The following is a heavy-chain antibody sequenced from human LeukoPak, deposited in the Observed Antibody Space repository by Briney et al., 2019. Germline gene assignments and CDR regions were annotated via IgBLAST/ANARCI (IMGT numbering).Heavy chain of an antibody. CDR3: ARETYFYDSSGYPHNYFDY. CDR2: LTSHAGSR. Sequence: GASLRHSSAASGFTITTYTMNTVRQARGKGPWWLTYLTSHAGSRDNAASVQGRFTTSRDNAKNSLYLQMNSLRAEDTAVYYCARETYFYDSSGYPHNYFDYWGQGNLVTVSS. D-gene: IGHD3-22*01. V-gene: IGHV3-48*01. J-gene: IGHJ4*02. CDR1: GFTITTYT.